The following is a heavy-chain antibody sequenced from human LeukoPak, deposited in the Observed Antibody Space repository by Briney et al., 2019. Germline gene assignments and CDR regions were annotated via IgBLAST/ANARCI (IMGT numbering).Heavy chain of an antibody. D-gene: IGHD6-13*01. Sequence: GASVKVSCKASGYTFTSYGISWVRQAPGQGLEWMGWISAYNGNTNYAQKLQGRVTMTTDTSTSTAYMELRSLRSDDTAVYYCARAPMSAAAGPNFDYWGQGTLVTVSS. V-gene: IGHV1-18*01. CDR3: ARAPMSAAAGPNFDY. J-gene: IGHJ4*02. CDR1: GYTFTSYG. CDR2: ISAYNGNT.